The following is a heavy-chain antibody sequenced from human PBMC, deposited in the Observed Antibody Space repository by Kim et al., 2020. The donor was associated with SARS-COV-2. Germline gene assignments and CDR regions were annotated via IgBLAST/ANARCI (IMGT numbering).Heavy chain of an antibody. V-gene: IGHV4-31*02. J-gene: IGHJ6*02. D-gene: IGHD3-10*01. CDR3: ARGRRGPYPYYYYYGMDV. Sequence: KSRVTISVDTSKNQFSLKLSSVTAADTAVYYCARGRRGPYPYYYYYGMDVWGQGTTVTVSS.